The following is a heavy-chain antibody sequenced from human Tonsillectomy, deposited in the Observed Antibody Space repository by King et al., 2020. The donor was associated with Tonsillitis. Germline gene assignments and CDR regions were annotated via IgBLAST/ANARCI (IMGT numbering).Heavy chain of an antibody. Sequence: VQLVESGGGLVQPGGSLRLSCAASGFTFSSYSMNWVRQAPGKGLEWVSYISSSSSTIYYADSVKGRFTISRDNAKNSLYLQMNSLRAEDTAVYYCAREWGGLRIVPFDYWGQGTLVTVSS. CDR3: AREWGGLRIVPFDY. CDR1: GFTFSSYS. CDR2: ISSSSSTI. D-gene: IGHD3-16*01. J-gene: IGHJ4*02. V-gene: IGHV3-48*01.